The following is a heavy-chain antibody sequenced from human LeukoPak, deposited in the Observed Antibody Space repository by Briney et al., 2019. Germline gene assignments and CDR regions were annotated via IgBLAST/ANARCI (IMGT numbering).Heavy chain of an antibody. Sequence: GRSLRLSCAASGFTFNSFGMHWVRQAPGKGLEWVAVISYDGSNKYFADSVKGRFTISRDNSKNTLYLQMNSLRAEDTAVYYCAKDYDSSGWAAFDIRGQGTMVTVSS. V-gene: IGHV3-30*18. CDR2: ISYDGSNK. D-gene: IGHD3-22*01. J-gene: IGHJ3*02. CDR3: AKDYDSSGWAAFDI. CDR1: GFTFNSFG.